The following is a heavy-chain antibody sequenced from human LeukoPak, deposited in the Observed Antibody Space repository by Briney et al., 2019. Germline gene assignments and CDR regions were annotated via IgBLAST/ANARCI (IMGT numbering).Heavy chain of an antibody. CDR1: GYSFSSYW. J-gene: IGHJ4*02. CDR3: ARHRTPAAVPDY. V-gene: IGHV5-51*01. D-gene: IGHD6-13*01. CDR2: IYPGDSDT. Sequence: GESLKISCKGSGYSFSSYWIAWVRQMPGKGLEWMGIIYPGDSDTRYSPTFQGQVTISADKSISTAYLQWSSLKASDTAMYYCARHRTPAAVPDYWDQGTLVTVSS.